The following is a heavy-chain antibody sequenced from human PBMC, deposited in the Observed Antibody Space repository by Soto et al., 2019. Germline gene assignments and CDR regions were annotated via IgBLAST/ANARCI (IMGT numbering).Heavy chain of an antibody. J-gene: IGHJ6*04. CDR3: AKDRTMRMVRGVFSLDV. D-gene: IGHD3-10*01. Sequence: GGSLRLSCAASGFTFSSYAMSWVRQAPGKGLEWVSAISGSGGSTYYADSGKGRFTISRDNSKNTLYLQMNSLRAEDTGVYYCAKDRTMRMVRGVFSLDVWGKGTTVTVSS. CDR1: GFTFSSYA. CDR2: ISGSGGST. V-gene: IGHV3-23*01.